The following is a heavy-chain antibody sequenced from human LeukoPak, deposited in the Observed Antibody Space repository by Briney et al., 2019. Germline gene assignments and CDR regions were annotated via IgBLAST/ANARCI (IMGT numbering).Heavy chain of an antibody. V-gene: IGHV4-4*07. D-gene: IGHD3-22*01. CDR2: IHATGTT. CDR1: GGSITHSY. J-gene: IGHJ3*01. CDR3: ARIFDRDV. Sequence: SETLSLICTVSGGSITHSYWSWIRHSAGTGMEWIGRIHATGTTNYNPSFKSRVSMSLDMPMSQFSLTLSAVTVADTATYYCARIFDRDVWGQGALVTVSP.